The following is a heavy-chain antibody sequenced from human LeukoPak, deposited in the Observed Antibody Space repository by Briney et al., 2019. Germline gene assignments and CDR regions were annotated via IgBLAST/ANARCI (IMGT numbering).Heavy chain of an antibody. Sequence: GQSLRLSSTASGFTFGDYAMSWVRQARGKGLEWVGFIRSKAYGGTTEYAASVKGRFTISRDDSKSIAYLQMNSLKTEDTAVYYCTLGDVWGKGTTVTVSS. CDR3: TLGDV. CDR2: IRSKAYGGTT. CDR1: GFTFGDYA. J-gene: IGHJ6*04. V-gene: IGHV3-49*04. D-gene: IGHD3-3*01.